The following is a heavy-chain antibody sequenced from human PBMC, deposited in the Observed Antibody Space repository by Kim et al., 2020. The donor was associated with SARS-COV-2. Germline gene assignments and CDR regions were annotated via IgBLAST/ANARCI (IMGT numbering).Heavy chain of an antibody. D-gene: IGHD3-10*01. Sequence: RSRYRYSAESLKGLFTNSKDNAKNSLYLQMNSLRAEDTAVYYCARTRDGVWGQGTLVTVSS. CDR2: RSRYR. CDR3: ARTRDGV. V-gene: IGHV3-21*01. J-gene: IGHJ4*02.